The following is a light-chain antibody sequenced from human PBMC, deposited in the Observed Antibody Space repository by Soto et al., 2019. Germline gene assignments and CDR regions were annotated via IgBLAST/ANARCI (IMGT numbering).Light chain of an antibody. Sequence: EIVLTQSPGTLSLSPGKRATLSCRASQSVSSSYLAWYQQKPGQAPRLLIYRASSRATGIPDRFSGSGSGTDFTLTISRLEPEDFAVYYCQQYGSSPTFGQGTKVEIK. V-gene: IGKV3-20*01. J-gene: IGKJ1*01. CDR2: RAS. CDR3: QQYGSSPT. CDR1: QSVSSSY.